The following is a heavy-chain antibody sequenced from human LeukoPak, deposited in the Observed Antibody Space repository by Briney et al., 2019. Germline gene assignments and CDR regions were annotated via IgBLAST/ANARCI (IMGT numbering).Heavy chain of an antibody. V-gene: IGHV3-74*01. CDR3: ARVPGYVGYFYGMDV. CDR2: INHNGVSR. D-gene: IGHD2-15*01. J-gene: IGHJ6*02. Sequence: GGSLRLSCAASGFTFSSDWMHWVPQAPGEGLVWVSRINHNGVSRAYADFVKGRFTISRDDARGTVYLQMDSLSADDTAVYYCARVPGYVGYFYGMDVWGQGTTVNVSS. CDR1: GFTFSSDW.